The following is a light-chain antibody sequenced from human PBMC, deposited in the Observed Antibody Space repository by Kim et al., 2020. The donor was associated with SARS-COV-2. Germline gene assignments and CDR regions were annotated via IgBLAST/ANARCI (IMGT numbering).Light chain of an antibody. CDR2: QDS. V-gene: IGLV3-1*01. Sequence: LTQPPSVSVSPGQTASITCSGDKLGDKYACWYQQKPGQSPVLVIYQDSKRPSGIPERFSGSNSGNTATLTISGTQAMDEADYYCQAWDSSTVVFGGGTQLTVL. CDR1: KLGDKY. CDR3: QAWDSSTVV. J-gene: IGLJ2*01.